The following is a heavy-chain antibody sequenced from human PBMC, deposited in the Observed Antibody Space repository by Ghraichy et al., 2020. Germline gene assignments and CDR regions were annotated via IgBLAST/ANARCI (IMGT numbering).Heavy chain of an antibody. CDR2: ISSSSSTI. D-gene: IGHD3-9*01. CDR1: GFTFSSYS. V-gene: IGHV3-48*02. CDR3: ARDKYDILTGPKYLFDY. Sequence: GGSLRLSCAASGFTFSSYSMNWVRQAPGKGLEWVSYISSSSSTIYYADSVKGRFTISRDNAKNSLYLQMNSLRDEDTAVYYCARDKYDILTGPKYLFDYWGQGTLVTVSS. J-gene: IGHJ4*02.